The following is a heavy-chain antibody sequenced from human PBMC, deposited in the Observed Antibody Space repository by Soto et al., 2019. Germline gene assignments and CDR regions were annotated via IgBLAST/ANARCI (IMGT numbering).Heavy chain of an antibody. V-gene: IGHV3-74*01. CDR3: VRTSLVVAAATREDS. D-gene: IGHD2-15*01. CDR1: GFTFSSYW. Sequence: EVQLVESGGGLVQPGGSLRLSCAASGFTFSSYWMHWVRQAPGKGLVWVSRINSDGSSTSYADSVKGRFTISRDNAKNTLYLQMNSPRAEDTVVYYCVRTSLVVAAATREDSWGQGTLVTVSS. J-gene: IGHJ4*02. CDR2: INSDGSST.